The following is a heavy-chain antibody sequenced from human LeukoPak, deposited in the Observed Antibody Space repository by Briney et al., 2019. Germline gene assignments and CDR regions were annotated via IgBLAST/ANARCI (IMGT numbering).Heavy chain of an antibody. CDR3: ARDSGTCTNGVCYYYYYMDV. CDR2: IKKDGSEK. D-gene: IGHD2-8*01. Sequence: PGGSLRLSCAASGFTFSSFWMSWVRQAPGKGLEWVASIKKDGSEKEYVDSVKGRFTISRDNAKNSLYLQMNSLRAEDTALYYCARDSGTCTNGVCYYYYYMDVWGKGTTVTVSS. J-gene: IGHJ6*03. V-gene: IGHV3-7*03. CDR1: GFTFSSFW.